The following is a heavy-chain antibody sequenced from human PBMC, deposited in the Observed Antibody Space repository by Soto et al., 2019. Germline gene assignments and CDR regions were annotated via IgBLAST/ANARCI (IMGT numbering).Heavy chain of an antibody. V-gene: IGHV1-24*01. D-gene: IGHD5-18*01. Sequence: GASVKVSCKVSGYTLTELSMHWVRQAPGKGLEWMGGFDPEDGETIYAQKFQGRVTMTEDTSTDTAYMELSSLRSEDTAVYYCATGGTVDTAMGFYYYYCMDVWGQGTTVTVSS. CDR2: FDPEDGET. CDR3: ATGGTVDTAMGFYYYYCMDV. CDR1: GYTLTELS. J-gene: IGHJ6*02.